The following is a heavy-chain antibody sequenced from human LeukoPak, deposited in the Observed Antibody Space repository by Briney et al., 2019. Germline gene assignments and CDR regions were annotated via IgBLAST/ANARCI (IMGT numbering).Heavy chain of an antibody. CDR1: GYTFTSYD. CDR2: MNPNSGNT. Sequence: GASVKVSCKASGYTFTSYDINWVRQATGQGLEWMGWMNPNSGNTGYAQKFQGRVTMTRDTSISTAYMELSRLRSDDTAVYYCAGESFSRGWYGGAFGDWGQGTLVTVSS. J-gene: IGHJ4*02. V-gene: IGHV1-8*01. CDR3: AGESFSRGWYGGAFGD. D-gene: IGHD6-19*01.